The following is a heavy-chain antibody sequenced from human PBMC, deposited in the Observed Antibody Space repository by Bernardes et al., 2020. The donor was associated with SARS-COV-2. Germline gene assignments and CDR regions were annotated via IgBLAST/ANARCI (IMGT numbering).Heavy chain of an antibody. D-gene: IGHD1-26*01. J-gene: IGHJ3*02. V-gene: IGHV3-30*18. CDR2: ISYDGSNK. CDR1: GFTFSSYG. CDR3: AKTHSGSYSDAFDI. Sequence: GGSLRLSCAASGFTFSSYGMHWVRQAPGKGLEWVAVISYDGSNKYYADSVKGRFTISRANSKNTLYLQMNSLRAEDTAVYYCAKTHSGSYSDAFDIWGQGTMVTVSS.